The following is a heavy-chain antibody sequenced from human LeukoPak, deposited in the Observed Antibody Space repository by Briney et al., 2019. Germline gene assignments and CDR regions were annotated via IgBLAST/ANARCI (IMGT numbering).Heavy chain of an antibody. Sequence: GGSLRLSCAASGFTYSSYAMSGVPQAPGKGREWGSAISGSCVSTYYADSVKGRFTISRDNSKNTLYLQMNSLRAEDTAVYYCANGGYSSSWYPSFDYWGQGTLVTVSS. CDR2: ISGSCVST. J-gene: IGHJ4*02. D-gene: IGHD6-13*01. CDR3: ANGGYSSSWYPSFDY. CDR1: GFTYSSYA. V-gene: IGHV3-23*01.